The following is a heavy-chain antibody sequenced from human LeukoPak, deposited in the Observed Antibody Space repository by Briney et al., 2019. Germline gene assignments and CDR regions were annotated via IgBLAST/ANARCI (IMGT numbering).Heavy chain of an antibody. CDR2: VYYSGST. V-gene: IGHV4-59*01. J-gene: IGHJ4*02. CDR1: GGSISTYY. Sequence: SETLSLTCTVSGGSISTYYWSWIRQPPGKGLEWIGYVYYSGSTNYNPSLKSRVTVSVDTSKNQFSLKLSSVTATDTAVYYCARYYYDSSGYYAFDYWGQGTLVTVSS. D-gene: IGHD3-22*01. CDR3: ARYYYDSSGYYAFDY.